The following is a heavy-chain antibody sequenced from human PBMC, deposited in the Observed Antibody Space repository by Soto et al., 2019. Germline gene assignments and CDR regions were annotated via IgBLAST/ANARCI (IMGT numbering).Heavy chain of an antibody. Sequence: GGSLRLSCAASGFTFSTYWMSWVRQAPGKGLEWVANIKPDGSEKWYVDSVKGRFTIFRDNAKNSLYLQMNSLRVEDTAVYYRARGDYYDSSGPFSDAFDIWGQGTMVTVSS. CDR3: ARGDYYDSSGPFSDAFDI. CDR2: IKPDGSEK. CDR1: GFTFSTYW. V-gene: IGHV3-7*04. J-gene: IGHJ3*02. D-gene: IGHD3-22*01.